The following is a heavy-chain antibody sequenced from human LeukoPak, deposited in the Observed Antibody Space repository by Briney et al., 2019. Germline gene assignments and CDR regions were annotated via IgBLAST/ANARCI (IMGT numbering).Heavy chain of an antibody. V-gene: IGHV3-74*01. D-gene: IGHD3-10*01. CDR2: INSDGSST. Sequence: GGSLRLSCAASGFTFSSYWLHWVRQAPGKGLVWVSRINSDGSSTNYADSVKGRFTISRDNSKNTLYLQMNSLRAEDTAVYYCARELLWFGELSRPMGYWGQGTLVTVSS. CDR1: GFTFSSYW. J-gene: IGHJ4*02. CDR3: ARELLWFGELSRPMGY.